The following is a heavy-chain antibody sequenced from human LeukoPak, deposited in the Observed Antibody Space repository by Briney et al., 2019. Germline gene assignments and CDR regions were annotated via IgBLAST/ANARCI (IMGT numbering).Heavy chain of an antibody. V-gene: IGHV3-7*01. Sequence: GGSLRLSCAASAFTVRTSYMTWVRQPPGKGLEWVANIKPDGSQIYYVDSVKGRFTISRDNAKNSLYLQMNSLRDEDTAVYYCARDLNWETYWGQGTLVTVSS. J-gene: IGHJ4*02. D-gene: IGHD7-27*01. CDR1: AFTVRTSY. CDR2: IKPDGSQI. CDR3: ARDLNWETY.